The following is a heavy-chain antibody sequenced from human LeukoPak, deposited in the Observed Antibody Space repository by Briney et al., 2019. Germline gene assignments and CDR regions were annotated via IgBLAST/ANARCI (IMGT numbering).Heavy chain of an antibody. CDR3: TGNYYGSGSYADFDY. CDR2: ISSSGSTI. J-gene: IGHJ4*02. Sequence: GGSLRLSCAASGFTFSDYYMSWIRQAPGKGLEWVSYISSSGSTIYYADSVKGRFTISRDNAKNSLYLQMNSLRAEDTAVYYCTGNYYGSGSYADFDYWGQGTLVTVSS. CDR1: GFTFSDYY. D-gene: IGHD3-10*01. V-gene: IGHV3-11*04.